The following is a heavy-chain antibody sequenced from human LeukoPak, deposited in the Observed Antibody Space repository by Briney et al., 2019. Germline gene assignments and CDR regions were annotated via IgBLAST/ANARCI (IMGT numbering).Heavy chain of an antibody. D-gene: IGHD4-11*01. J-gene: IGHJ4*02. Sequence: SVQVSCKASRYAFPHHLMHWVRPAPAKEGAWVGWINPNSGGTNYAQKFQGRVTMTRDTSINTAYMEVSRLRSDDTAVYYCARALYSNYVLGLYYFDYWGQGTLVTVSS. V-gene: IGHV1-2*02. CDR1: RYAFPHHL. CDR3: ARALYSNYVLGLYYFDY. CDR2: INPNSGGT.